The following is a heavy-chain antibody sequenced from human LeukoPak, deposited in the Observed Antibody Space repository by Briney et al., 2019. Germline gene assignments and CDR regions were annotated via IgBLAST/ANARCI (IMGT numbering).Heavy chain of an antibody. CDR2: INPNSGGT. J-gene: IGHJ4*02. D-gene: IGHD3-22*01. CDR1: GYTFTGYY. V-gene: IGHV1-2*06. Sequence: ASVKVSCKASGYTFTGYYMHWVRQAPGQGLEWMGRINPNSGGTNYAQTFQGRVTMTRDTSISTAYMELSRLRSDDTAVYYCARVFPGDYYDSSGYPRTYYFDYWGQGTLVTVSS. CDR3: ARVFPGDYYDSSGYPRTYYFDY.